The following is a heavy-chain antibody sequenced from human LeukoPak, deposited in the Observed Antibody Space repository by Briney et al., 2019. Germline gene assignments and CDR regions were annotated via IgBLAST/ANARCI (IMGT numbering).Heavy chain of an antibody. V-gene: IGHV4-4*07. Sequence: SDTLSLTYTVSGRPIYSYYGRWLRQTGGGGRVYIGRLYPGVNTNYNPSLKSRITMAGDTAKNQFALKLSAVAAADPAVYYCARLKFYGCPGYSPGHYMDVWGKGTTVTVSS. D-gene: IGHD3-9*01. J-gene: IGHJ6*03. CDR2: LYPGVNT. CDR1: GRPIYSYY. CDR3: ARLKFYGCPGYSPGHYMDV.